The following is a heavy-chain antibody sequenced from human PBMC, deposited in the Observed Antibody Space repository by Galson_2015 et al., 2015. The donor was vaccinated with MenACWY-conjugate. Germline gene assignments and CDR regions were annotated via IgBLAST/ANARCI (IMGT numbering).Heavy chain of an antibody. J-gene: IGHJ4*02. V-gene: IGHV3-48*02. Sequence: SLRLSCAASGFTFSTYSMNWVRQAPGRGLEWVSYIGGDGSPVFYGDSVKGRFTIHRDNAKNSLYLQMNSLRDEDTALYYCASVPLDGSGSFPYLDHWGQGALVTVSS. D-gene: IGHD3-10*01. CDR1: GFTFSTYS. CDR2: IGGDGSPV. CDR3: ASVPLDGSGSFPYLDH.